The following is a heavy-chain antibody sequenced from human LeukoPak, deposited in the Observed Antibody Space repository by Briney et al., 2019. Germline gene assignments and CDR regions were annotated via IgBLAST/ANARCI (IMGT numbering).Heavy chain of an antibody. CDR3: ARGLGYYDSSGYSVFDY. CDR1: GCSISSYY. D-gene: IGHD3-22*01. V-gene: IGHV4-59*01. CDR2: IYYGGSP. J-gene: IGHJ4*02. Sequence: SETLSRTCTVSGCSISSYYWSWIRQAPGKGREGIGDIYYGGSPNDNPSLKSRVTISAHTSKHPFSLKMSSVTAADTAVYYCARGLGYYDSSGYSVFDYWGQGTLVTVSS.